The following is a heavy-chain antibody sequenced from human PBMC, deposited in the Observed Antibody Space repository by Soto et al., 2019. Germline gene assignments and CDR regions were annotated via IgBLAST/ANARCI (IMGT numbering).Heavy chain of an antibody. V-gene: IGHV4-59*01. CDR3: AGGNYWKSSTVDI. Sequence: QVQLQESGPGLVKPLETVSLTCTVSGGSLIDDYWNWIRQPPGKGLEWIGYVYSSGSTNYNPSRKSRVTISVDRSKNQFSLKLSSVTAAETAVYYCAGGNYWKSSTVDIGGDGTMVSVSS. CDR1: GGSLIDDY. D-gene: IGHD3-10*01. CDR2: VYSSGST. J-gene: IGHJ3*02.